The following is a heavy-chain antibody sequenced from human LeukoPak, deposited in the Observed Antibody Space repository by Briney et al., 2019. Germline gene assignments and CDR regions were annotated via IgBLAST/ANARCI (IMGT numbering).Heavy chain of an antibody. V-gene: IGHV4-39*01. CDR1: GGSISTSSYY. CDR3: ARAGRSWSTGYFFDY. CDR2: VFYTGST. Sequence: QPSETLSLTCSVSGGSISTSSYYWGWIRQPPGKGLEWIGSVFYTGSTYYNPSLKSRVTISIDTSKNQFSLRLRSATAADTAAYYCARAGRSWSTGYFFDYWGQGTLVTVSS. J-gene: IGHJ4*02. D-gene: IGHD6-13*01.